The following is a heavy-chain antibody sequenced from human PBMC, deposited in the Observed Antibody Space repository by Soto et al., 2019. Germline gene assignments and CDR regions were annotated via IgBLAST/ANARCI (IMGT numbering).Heavy chain of an antibody. CDR1: GGTFSSYA. J-gene: IGHJ6*02. V-gene: IGHV1-69*12. Sequence: QVQLVQSGAEVKKPGSSVKVSCKASGGTFSSYAISWVRQAPGQGLEWMGGIIPIFGTANYAQKFQGRVTITADESTSTAYMELSSLRSEDTAVYYFARGLYCGGDCYSESDYYYGMDVWCQGTTVTVSS. CDR3: ARGLYCGGDCYSESDYYYGMDV. CDR2: IIPIFGTA. D-gene: IGHD2-21*02.